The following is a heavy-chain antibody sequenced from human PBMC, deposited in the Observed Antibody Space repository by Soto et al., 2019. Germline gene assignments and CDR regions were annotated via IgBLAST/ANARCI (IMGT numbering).Heavy chain of an antibody. CDR2: ISYDGSNK. J-gene: IGHJ6*02. CDR1: GFTFSSYG. CDR3: AKDFWSGYWSLSYYYGMDV. Sequence: PGGSLRLSCAASGFTFSSYGMHWVRQAPGKGLEWVAVISYDGSNKYYADSVKGRFTISRDNSKNTLYLQMNSLRAEDTAVYYCAKDFWSGYWSLSYYYGMDVWGQGATVTVSS. D-gene: IGHD3-3*01. V-gene: IGHV3-30*18.